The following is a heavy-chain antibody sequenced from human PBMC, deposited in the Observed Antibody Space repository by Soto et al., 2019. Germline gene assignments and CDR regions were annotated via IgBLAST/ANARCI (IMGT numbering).Heavy chain of an antibody. CDR3: ARDSYYGSGSYYQFDY. J-gene: IGHJ4*02. Sequence: GASVQVSCKASGYTFPSYGIIWVRKATRQGLEWMGWISAYNGNTNYAQKLQGRVTMTTDTSTSTAYMELRSLGSDDTAVYYCARDSYYGSGSYYQFDYWGQGTLVTVSS. V-gene: IGHV1-18*01. D-gene: IGHD3-10*01. CDR1: GYTFPSYG. CDR2: ISAYNGNT.